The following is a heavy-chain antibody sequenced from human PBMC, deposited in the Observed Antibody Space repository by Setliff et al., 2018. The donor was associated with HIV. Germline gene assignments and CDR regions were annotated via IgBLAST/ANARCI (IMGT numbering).Heavy chain of an antibody. V-gene: IGHV4-61*09. CDR3: ARVGYHGSGRYSFDY. Sequence: PSETLSLTCAVSGYSISIGYYWGWIRQPAGKGLEWIGHIHTSGSTKYNPSLKSRVTISADTSKNQFSLNLSSVTAAETAVYYCARVGYHGSGRYSFDYWGQGTLVTVSS. J-gene: IGHJ4*02. D-gene: IGHD3-10*01. CDR1: GYSISIGYY. CDR2: IHTSGST.